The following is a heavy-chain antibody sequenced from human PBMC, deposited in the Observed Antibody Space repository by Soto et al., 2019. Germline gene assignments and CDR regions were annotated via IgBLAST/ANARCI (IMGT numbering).Heavy chain of an antibody. CDR1: GGSISSSSYY. CDR2: IYYSGST. Sequence: SETLSLTCTVSGGSISSSSYYWGWIRQPPGKGLEWIGSIYYSGSTYYNPSLKSRVTISVDTSKNQFSLKLSSVTAADTAVYYCARLDIVVVVAATGAFDIWGQGTRVTVSS. CDR3: ARLDIVVVVAATGAFDI. V-gene: IGHV4-39*01. D-gene: IGHD2-15*01. J-gene: IGHJ3*02.